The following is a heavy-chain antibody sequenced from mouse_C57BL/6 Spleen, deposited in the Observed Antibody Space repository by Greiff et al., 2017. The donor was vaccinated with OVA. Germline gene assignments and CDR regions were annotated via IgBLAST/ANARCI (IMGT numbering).Heavy chain of an antibody. CDR2: ISDGGSYT. D-gene: IGHD2-5*01. J-gene: IGHJ4*01. Sequence: EVHLVESGGGLVKPGGSLKLSCAASGFTFSSYAMSWVRQTPEKRLEWVATISDGGSYTYYPDNVKGRFTISRDNAKNNLYLQMSHLKSEDTAMYYCARGNYSNYGAMDYWGQGTSVTVSS. CDR3: ARGNYSNYGAMDY. CDR1: GFTFSSYA. V-gene: IGHV5-4*01.